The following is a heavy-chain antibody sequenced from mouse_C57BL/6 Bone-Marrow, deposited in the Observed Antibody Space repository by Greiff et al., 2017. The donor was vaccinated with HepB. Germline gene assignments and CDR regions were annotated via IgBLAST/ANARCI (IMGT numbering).Heavy chain of an antibody. V-gene: IGHV1-55*01. D-gene: IGHD1-1*01. CDR3: AIYYGYYFDY. J-gene: IGHJ2*01. CDR1: GYTFTSYW. CDR2: IYPGSGST. Sequence: QVQLQQSGAELVKPGASVKMSCKASGYTFTSYWITWVKQRPGQGLEWIGEIYPGSGSTNYNEKFKSKATLTVDTSSSTAYMQLSSLTSEDSAVYYCAIYYGYYFDYWGQGTTLTVSS.